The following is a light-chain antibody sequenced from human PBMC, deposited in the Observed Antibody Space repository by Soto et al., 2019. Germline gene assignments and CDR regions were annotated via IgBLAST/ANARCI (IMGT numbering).Light chain of an antibody. CDR2: DAS. CDR1: QAINNY. CDR3: QHHHNLPH. J-gene: IGKJ1*01. Sequence: DIQRTQSPSSLSASVGDRVTITCQASQAINNYLHWYQQKPGKAPKLLIYDASNLEKGAPSRFSGSGSGTDFTFDISSLQPEDVATYYCQHHHNLPHFGQGTKVDIK. V-gene: IGKV1-33*01.